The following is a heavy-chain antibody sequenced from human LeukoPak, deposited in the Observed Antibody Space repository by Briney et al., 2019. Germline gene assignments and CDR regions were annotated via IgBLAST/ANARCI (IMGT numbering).Heavy chain of an antibody. CDR2: ISGSGGST. Sequence: GGSLRLSCAASGFTFSSYAMSWVRQAPGKGLEWVSAISGSGGSTYYADSVKGRFTISRDNSKNTLYLQMNSLRAEDTAVYYCAKDLGVRWDKPHHYYFDYWGQGTLVTVSS. V-gene: IGHV3-23*01. CDR1: GFTFSSYA. D-gene: IGHD3-10*01. CDR3: AKDLGVRWDKPHHYYFDY. J-gene: IGHJ4*02.